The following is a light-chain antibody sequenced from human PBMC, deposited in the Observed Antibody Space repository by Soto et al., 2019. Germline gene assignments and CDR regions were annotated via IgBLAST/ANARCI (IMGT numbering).Light chain of an antibody. V-gene: IGLV1-47*02. J-gene: IGLJ2*01. Sequence: QSVLTQSPSASGTPGQRVTISCSGSSSNIGSNYVYWYQQLPGTAPKLLIYSNSQRPSGVPDRFSGSKSGTSASLAISGLRAEDEADYYCATWDGSLSGVVFGGGTKVTVL. CDR2: SNS. CDR3: ATWDGSLSGVV. CDR1: SSNIGSNY.